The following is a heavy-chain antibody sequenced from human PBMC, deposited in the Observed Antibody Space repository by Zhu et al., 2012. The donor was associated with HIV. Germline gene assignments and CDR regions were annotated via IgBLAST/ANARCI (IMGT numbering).Heavy chain of an antibody. Sequence: QVQLQESGPGLVKPSETLSLTCNVSDYYISTGYYWGWIRQFPGGDWSGLGLCITVGAPNYNPSLKSRLTISVDTSKNQFYLRLNSVTVAGTAIYYCARHGFTTVAGAEYWVQGPWSLSPQ. V-gene: IGHV4-38-2*02. CDR1: DYYISTGYY. CDR3: ARHGFTTVAGAEY. CDR2: CITVGAP. J-gene: IGHJ4*02. D-gene: IGHD6-19*01.